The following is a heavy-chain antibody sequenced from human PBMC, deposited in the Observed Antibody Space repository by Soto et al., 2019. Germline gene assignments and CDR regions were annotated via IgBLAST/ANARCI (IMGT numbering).Heavy chain of an antibody. V-gene: IGHV1-69*13. CDR2: IIPIFGTA. CDR3: ARGHIIDGDYYYYYGMDV. CDR1: GGTFSSYA. Sequence: ASVKVSCKASGGTFSSYAISWVRQAPGQGLEWMGGIIPIFGTANYAQKFQGRVTITADESTSTAYMELSSLRSEDTAVYYCARGHIIDGDYYYYYGMDVWGQGTTVTVSS. D-gene: IGHD4-17*01. J-gene: IGHJ6*02.